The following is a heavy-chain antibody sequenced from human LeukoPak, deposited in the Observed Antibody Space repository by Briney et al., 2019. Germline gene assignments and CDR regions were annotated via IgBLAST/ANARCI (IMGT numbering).Heavy chain of an antibody. CDR3: TKGLTPDY. CDR2: ISGSDGTT. D-gene: IGHD7-27*01. J-gene: IGHJ4*02. Sequence: GGSLRLSCAASGFTFSSYAMSWVRQAPGKRLEWVSAISGSDGTTYYADSVKGRFTISRDNSKNTLYLQMNSLKAEDTGVYCCTKGLTPDYWGQGTRVTVSS. V-gene: IGHV3-23*01. CDR1: GFTFSSYA.